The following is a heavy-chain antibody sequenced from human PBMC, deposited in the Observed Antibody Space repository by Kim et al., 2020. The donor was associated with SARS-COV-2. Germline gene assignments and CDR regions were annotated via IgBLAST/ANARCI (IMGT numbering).Heavy chain of an antibody. CDR2: VFYGGTT. Sequence: SETLSLTCSVSDGSLTSRDYYWGWIRQPPGKGLEYIGAVFYGGTTHYNPSLRGRVIISVDTSKNQFSLNVNSVTATETAVYYCARYQSGTMFASWGRGTL. CDR3: ARYQSGTMFAS. CDR1: DGSLTSRDYY. J-gene: IGHJ4*02. D-gene: IGHD1-1*01. V-gene: IGHV4-39*01.